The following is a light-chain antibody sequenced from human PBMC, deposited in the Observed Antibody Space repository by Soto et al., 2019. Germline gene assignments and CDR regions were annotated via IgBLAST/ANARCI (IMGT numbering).Light chain of an antibody. V-gene: IGKV3-20*01. J-gene: IGKJ1*01. CDR1: QSISSSY. CDR2: GVS. CDR3: QQYTDSRT. Sequence: EILLTQSPCTLSLSPGERATLSCRASQSISSSYFAWYQQKPGQAPGLLVYGVSSWATDVPDRFSGSGSGTDFTLTISRLEPEDFAVYYCQQYTDSRTFGQGTKVDIK.